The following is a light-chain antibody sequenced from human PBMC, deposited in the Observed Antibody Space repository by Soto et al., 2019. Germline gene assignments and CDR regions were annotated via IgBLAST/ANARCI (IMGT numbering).Light chain of an antibody. CDR3: SSYAGSNNLV. CDR2: EVS. V-gene: IGLV2-8*01. J-gene: IGLJ3*02. Sequence: QSVLTQPGSVSGSPGQSVTTSCTYVSCYQRHPLKAPKVMIYEVSKRPSGVPDRFSGSKSGNTASLTVSGLQAEDEADYYCSSYAGSNNLVFGGGTKLPS. CDR1: Y.